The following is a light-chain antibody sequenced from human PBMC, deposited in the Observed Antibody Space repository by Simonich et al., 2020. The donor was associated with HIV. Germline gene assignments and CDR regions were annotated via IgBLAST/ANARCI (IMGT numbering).Light chain of an antibody. J-gene: IGKJ1*01. Sequence: EIVLTQSPGTLSLSPGERATLSCRASQSVSSSSLAWYQKKPGQAPRLLIYGASSRATGIPDRFSGSGSGTDFTLTISRLEPEDFAVYYCQQYGSSPSWTFGQGTKVEIK. CDR2: GAS. V-gene: IGKV3-20*01. CDR1: QSVSSSS. CDR3: QQYGSSPSWT.